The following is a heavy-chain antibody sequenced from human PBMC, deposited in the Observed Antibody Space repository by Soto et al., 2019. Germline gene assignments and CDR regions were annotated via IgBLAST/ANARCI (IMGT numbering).Heavy chain of an antibody. V-gene: IGHV1-69*01. D-gene: IGHD2-21*02. Sequence: QVQLVQSGAEVKKPGSSVKVSCKASGGTFSSYAISWVRQAPGQGLEWMGGIIPIFGTANYAQKFQGRVTINADESTSTAYMELSSLRSEHTAVYYCARVSHCGGDCSLFDYWGQGTLVTGSS. CDR1: GGTFSSYA. CDR3: ARVSHCGGDCSLFDY. CDR2: IIPIFGTA. J-gene: IGHJ4*02.